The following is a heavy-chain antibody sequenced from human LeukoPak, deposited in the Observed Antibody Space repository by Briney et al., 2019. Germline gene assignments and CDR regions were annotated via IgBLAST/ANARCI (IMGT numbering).Heavy chain of an antibody. D-gene: IGHD3-22*01. CDR3: ARDKTYYYDSSGYYPLLY. Sequence: SETLSLTCAVYGGSFSGHYWSWIRQPPGKGLEWIGEINHSGSTNYNPSLKSRVTISVDTSKNQFSLKLSSVTAADTAVYYCARDKTYYYDSSGYYPLLYWGQGTLVTVSS. CDR2: INHSGST. J-gene: IGHJ4*02. V-gene: IGHV4-34*01. CDR1: GGSFSGHY.